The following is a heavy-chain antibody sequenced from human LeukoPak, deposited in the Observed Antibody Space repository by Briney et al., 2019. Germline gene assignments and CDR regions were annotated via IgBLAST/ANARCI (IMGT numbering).Heavy chain of an antibody. CDR3: ARALRPNYSSSWSEPGY. CDR2: INPNSGGT. J-gene: IGHJ4*02. V-gene: IGHV1-2*02. Sequence: ASVKVSCKASGYTFTGYYMHWVRQPPGQGLEWMGWINPNSGGTNYAQKFQGRVTMTRDTSISTAYMELSRLRSDDTAVYYCARALRPNYSSSWSEPGYWGQGTLVTVSS. CDR1: GYTFTGYY. D-gene: IGHD6-13*01.